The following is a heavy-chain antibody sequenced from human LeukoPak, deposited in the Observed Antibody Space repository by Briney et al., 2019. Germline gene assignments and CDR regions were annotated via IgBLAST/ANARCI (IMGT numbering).Heavy chain of an antibody. CDR1: GFTFSSYA. CDR3: ARDPSGSSPIDP. D-gene: IGHD1-26*01. V-gene: IGHV3-30*04. Sequence: PGGSLRFSCAASGFTFSSYAMHWVRQAPGKGLEWVAVISYDGSNKYYADSVKGRFTISRDNSKNTLYLQMNSLRAEDTAVYYCARDPSGSSPIDPWGRGTLVTVSS. J-gene: IGHJ5*02. CDR2: ISYDGSNK.